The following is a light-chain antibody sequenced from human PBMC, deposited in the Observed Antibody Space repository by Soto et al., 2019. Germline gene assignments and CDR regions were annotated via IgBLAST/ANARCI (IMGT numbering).Light chain of an antibody. CDR1: QSVSSN. J-gene: IGKJ1*01. CDR2: ETS. V-gene: IGKV3-15*01. Sequence: EIVMTQSPATLSVSPGETATLSCGASQSVSSNLAWYQQKPGQAPRLLMYETSTRATGIPARFSGSGSGTDFTLTISSLQSEDFAVYYCQQYNNWPPGTFGQGTKVEIK. CDR3: QQYNNWPPGT.